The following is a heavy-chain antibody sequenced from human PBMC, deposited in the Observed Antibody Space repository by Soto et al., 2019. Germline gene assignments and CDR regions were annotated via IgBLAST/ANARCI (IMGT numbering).Heavy chain of an antibody. J-gene: IGHJ3*02. CDR1: GGTFSSYA. V-gene: IGHV1-69*13. Sequence: RASVKVSCKASGGTFSSYAISWVRQAPGQGLEWMGGIIPIFGTANYAQKFQGRVTITADESTSTAYMELSSLRSEDTAVYYCARYPRGTFGGVSAFDIWGQGTMVTVSS. CDR3: ARYPRGTFGGVSAFDI. CDR2: IIPIFGTA. D-gene: IGHD3-16*01.